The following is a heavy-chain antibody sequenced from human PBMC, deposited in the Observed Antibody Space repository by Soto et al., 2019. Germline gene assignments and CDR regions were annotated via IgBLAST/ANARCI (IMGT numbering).Heavy chain of an antibody. V-gene: IGHV4-31*03. CDR3: ARQSIAARPPHH. CDR2: IYYSGST. Sequence: SETLSLTCTVSGGSISSGGYYWSWIRQHPGKGLEWIGYIYYSGSTYYNPSLKSRVTISVDTSKNQFSLKLSSVTAADTAVYYCARQSIAARPPHHWGKGTLVTVSS. J-gene: IGHJ4*02. D-gene: IGHD6-6*01. CDR1: GGSISSGGYY.